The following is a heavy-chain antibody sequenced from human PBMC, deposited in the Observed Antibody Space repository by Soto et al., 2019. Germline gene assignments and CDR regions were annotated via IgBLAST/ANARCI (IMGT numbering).Heavy chain of an antibody. J-gene: IGHJ6*02. CDR2: INPNSGGT. CDR3: ARAYCTSTSCYGTTGYYGMDV. D-gene: IGHD2-2*01. V-gene: IGHV1-2*02. CDR1: GYTFTGYY. Sequence: ASVKVSCKASGYTFTGYYMHWVRQAPGQGLEWMGWINPNSGGTNYAQKFQGRVTMTRDTSISTAYMELSRLRSDDTAVYYCARAYCTSTSCYGTTGYYGMDVWGQGTTVTVSS.